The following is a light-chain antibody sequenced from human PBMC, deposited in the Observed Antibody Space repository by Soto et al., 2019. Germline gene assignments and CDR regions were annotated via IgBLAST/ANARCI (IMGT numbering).Light chain of an antibody. CDR2: GVS. J-gene: IGLJ3*02. CDR3: SSFRTGSVVL. V-gene: IGLV2-14*01. CDR1: SSDFGGYNY. Sequence: QSALTQPASVSGSPGQTITISCTGTSSDFGGYNYGLWYQQHPGKAPTRVIYGVSYRPSGVSARFSGSKFQNTASLTISGLQAEGEADDYCSSFRTGSVVLFGGGTKLPVL.